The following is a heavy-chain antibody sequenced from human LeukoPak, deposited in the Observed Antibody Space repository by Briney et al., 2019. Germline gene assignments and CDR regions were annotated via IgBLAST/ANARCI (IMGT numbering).Heavy chain of an antibody. D-gene: IGHD4-17*01. CDR3: AKGPGALDYGDSIGD. V-gene: IGHV3-30*18. CDR2: ISYDGSNK. J-gene: IGHJ4*02. CDR1: GFTFSSYG. Sequence: GGSLRLSCAASGFTFSSYGMHWVRQAPGKGLEWVAVISYDGSNKYYADSVKGRFTISRDNSKDTLYLQMNSLRAEDTAVYYCAKGPGALDYGDSIGDWGQGTLVTVSS.